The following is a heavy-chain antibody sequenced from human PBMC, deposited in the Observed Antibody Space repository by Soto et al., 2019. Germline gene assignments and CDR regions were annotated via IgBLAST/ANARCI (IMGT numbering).Heavy chain of an antibody. D-gene: IGHD3-10*01. Sequence: GGSLRLSCAASGFTFSSYAMSWVRQAPGKGLEWVSAISGSGGSTYYADSVKGRFTISRDNSKNTLYLQMNSLRAEDTAVYYCANVGPEMLCYGELTFDYWGQGTLVTVSS. V-gene: IGHV3-23*01. CDR1: GFTFSSYA. CDR3: ANVGPEMLCYGELTFDY. J-gene: IGHJ4*02. CDR2: ISGSGGST.